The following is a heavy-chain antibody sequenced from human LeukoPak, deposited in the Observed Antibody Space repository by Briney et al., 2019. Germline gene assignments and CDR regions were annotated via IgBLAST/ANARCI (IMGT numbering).Heavy chain of an antibody. D-gene: IGHD5-12*01. CDR2: ISGSGVST. V-gene: IGHV3-23*01. Sequence: GGSLRLSCVVSGFTFSPYGMSWVRQAPGKGLEWVSGISGSGVSTYYADSVKGRFTISRDNSKNTLHLQMNSLRAEDTAVYYCAKDTGSGYDYFSYYFDYWGQGTLVTVSS. CDR3: AKDTGSGYDYFSYYFDY. CDR1: GFTFSPYG. J-gene: IGHJ4*02.